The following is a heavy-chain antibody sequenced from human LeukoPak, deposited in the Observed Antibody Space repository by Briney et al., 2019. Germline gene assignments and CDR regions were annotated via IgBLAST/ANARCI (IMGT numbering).Heavy chain of an antibody. V-gene: IGHV1-58*02. Sequence: SVTVSCRASGFTFTSSAMQWVRQARGQRLEWIGWIVVGSGNTNYAQKFQERVTITRDMSTSTAYMELSSLRSEDTAVYYCAARGYSYGYDDYWGQGTLVTVSS. CDR3: AARGYSYGYDDY. J-gene: IGHJ4*02. CDR1: GFTFTSSA. D-gene: IGHD5-18*01. CDR2: IVVGSGNT.